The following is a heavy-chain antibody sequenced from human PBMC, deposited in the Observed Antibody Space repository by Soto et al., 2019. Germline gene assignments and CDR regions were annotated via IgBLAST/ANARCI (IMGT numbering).Heavy chain of an antibody. CDR3: AKDNRLRFLEWSLPDY. J-gene: IGHJ4*02. D-gene: IGHD3-3*01. CDR1: GFTFDDYA. CDR2: ISWNSGSI. Sequence: GGSLRLSCAASGFTFDDYAMHWVRQAPGKGLEWVSGISWNSGSIGYADSVKGRFTISRDNAKNSLYLQMNSLRAEDTALYYCAKDNRLRFLEWSLPDYWGQGTLVTVSS. V-gene: IGHV3-9*01.